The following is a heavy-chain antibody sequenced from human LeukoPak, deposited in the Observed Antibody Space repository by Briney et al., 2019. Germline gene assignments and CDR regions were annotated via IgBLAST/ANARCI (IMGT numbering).Heavy chain of an antibody. CDR2: ISGSGGST. CDR3: AKGGSSSNYYYMDV. V-gene: IGHV3-23*01. D-gene: IGHD6-6*01. CDR1: GFTFSSYA. Sequence: PGGSLRLSCAASGFTFSSYAMSWVRQAPGKGLGWVSAISGSGGSTYYADSVKGRFTISRDNSKNTLYLQMNSLRAEDTAVYYCAKGGSSSNYYYMDVWGKGTTVTVSS. J-gene: IGHJ6*03.